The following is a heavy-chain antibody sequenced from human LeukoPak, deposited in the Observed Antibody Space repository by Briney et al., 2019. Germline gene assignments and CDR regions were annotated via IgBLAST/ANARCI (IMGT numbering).Heavy chain of an antibody. Sequence: ASVTVSFKASGYTFTGYYMHWVRQAPGQGLEWMGWINPNSGGTNYAQKFQGRVTMTRDTSISTAYMELSSLRSEDTAVYYCARGRGIRGTSTYNWFDPWGQGTLVTVSS. CDR3: ARGRGIRGTSTYNWFDP. D-gene: IGHD1-14*01. CDR1: GYTFTGYY. J-gene: IGHJ5*02. CDR2: INPNSGGT. V-gene: IGHV1-2*02.